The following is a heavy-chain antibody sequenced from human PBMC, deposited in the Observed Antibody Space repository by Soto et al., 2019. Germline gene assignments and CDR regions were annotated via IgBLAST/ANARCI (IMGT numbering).Heavy chain of an antibody. Sequence: QVQLVQSGAEVKKPGSSVKVSCKASGGTFSSYAISWVRQAPGQGLEWMGGIIPIFGTANYAQKFQGRVTITADESTRTAYMELRSLRSEETAVYYCARHVPAAGYYYGMDVWGQGTTVTVSS. CDR3: ARHVPAAGYYYGMDV. CDR1: GGTFSSYA. J-gene: IGHJ6*02. CDR2: IIPIFGTA. V-gene: IGHV1-69*12. D-gene: IGHD2-2*01.